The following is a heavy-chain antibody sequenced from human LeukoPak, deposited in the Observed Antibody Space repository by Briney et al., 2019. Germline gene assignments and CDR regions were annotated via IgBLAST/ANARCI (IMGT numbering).Heavy chain of an antibody. Sequence: GGSLRLSCAASGFTFSSYNMNWVRQAPGKGLEWVSYISSSGSTTYYADSVKGRFTISRDNSKNTLFLQMNSLRAEDTAVYYCAISGGYWAWAHWGQGTLVTVSS. CDR3: AISGGYWAWAH. D-gene: IGHD1-26*01. CDR2: ISSSGSTT. CDR1: GFTFSSYN. V-gene: IGHV3-48*01. J-gene: IGHJ4*02.